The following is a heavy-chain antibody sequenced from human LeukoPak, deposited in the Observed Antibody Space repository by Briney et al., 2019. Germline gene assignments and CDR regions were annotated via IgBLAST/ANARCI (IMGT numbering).Heavy chain of an antibody. J-gene: IGHJ6*03. Sequence: SETLSLTCTVSGGSISSYYWSWIRQPPGKGLEWIGYIYYSGSTNYNPSLKSRVTISVDTSKNQFSLKLSSVTAADTAVYYCARMSSSSFGYYYYMDVWGKGTTVTVSS. CDR2: IYYSGST. CDR1: GGSISSYY. CDR3: ARMSSSSFGYYYYMDV. V-gene: IGHV4-59*01. D-gene: IGHD6-6*01.